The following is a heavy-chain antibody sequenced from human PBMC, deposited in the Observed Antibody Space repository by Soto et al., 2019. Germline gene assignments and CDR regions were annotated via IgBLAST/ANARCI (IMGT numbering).Heavy chain of an antibody. J-gene: IGHJ3*01. CDR3: ARTSYAYCGGACHNHDAFDV. D-gene: IGHD2-21*02. CDR1: GFSVSANY. CDR2: IYSGGDT. V-gene: IGHV3-66*01. Sequence: PGGSLRLSCAVSGFSVSANYMSWVRQAPGKGLDWVSIIYSGGDTHYADSVKDRFTISRDNSKNTMYLQMNSLKAEDTAVYYCARTSYAYCGGACHNHDAFDVWGQGTLVTVSS.